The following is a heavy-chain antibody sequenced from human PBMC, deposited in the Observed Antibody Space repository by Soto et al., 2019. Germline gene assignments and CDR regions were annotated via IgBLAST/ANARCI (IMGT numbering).Heavy chain of an antibody. Sequence: SETLSLTCAVSGYSISSSYYWGWIRQPPGKGLEWIGSSYHSGGTYYNPSLKSRVAISVDTTKNKFSLKLSSVTAADTAVYYCSRDLPVAGTSGAYWGKGTLVTVS. CDR2: SYHSGGT. J-gene: IGHJ4*02. CDR1: GYSISSSYY. V-gene: IGHV4-38-2*02. D-gene: IGHD6-19*01. CDR3: SRDLPVAGTSGAY.